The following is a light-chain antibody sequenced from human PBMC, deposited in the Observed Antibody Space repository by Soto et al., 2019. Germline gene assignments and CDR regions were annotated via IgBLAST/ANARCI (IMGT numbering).Light chain of an antibody. CDR2: DVS. CDR1: SGDIGDYKY. Sequence: QSALTQPASVSGSPGQSITISCTGSSGDIGDYKYVSWYKQHPGKAPKLMIYDVSNRPSGVSNRFSGSKSGNTASLTISGLQAEGEADYYCSSYTSTNFVIFGGGTKLTVL. J-gene: IGLJ2*01. V-gene: IGLV2-14*03. CDR3: SSYTSTNFVI.